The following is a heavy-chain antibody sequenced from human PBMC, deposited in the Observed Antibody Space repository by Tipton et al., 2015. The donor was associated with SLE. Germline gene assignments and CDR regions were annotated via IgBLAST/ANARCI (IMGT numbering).Heavy chain of an antibody. CDR1: GYSISSGYY. J-gene: IGHJ4*02. Sequence: LRLSCTVSGYSISSGYYWGWIRQPPGKGLEWIGSIYHSGSTYYNPSLKSRVTISVDTSKNQFSLKLSSVTAADTAVYYCARVVIYSNYDYFDYWGQGTLVTVSS. D-gene: IGHD4-11*01. CDR3: ARVVIYSNYDYFDY. CDR2: IYHSGST. V-gene: IGHV4-38-2*02.